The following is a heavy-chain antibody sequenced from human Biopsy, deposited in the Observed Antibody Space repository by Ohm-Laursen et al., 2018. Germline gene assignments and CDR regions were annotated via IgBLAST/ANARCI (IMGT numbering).Heavy chain of an antibody. D-gene: IGHD2/OR15-2a*01. CDR1: GGSVGDYF. CDR3: AAFPFSGGPAFDI. J-gene: IGHJ3*02. Sequence: SDTLSLTCSVSGGSVGDYFLSWIRLVPGKRPEGIGYTYYRGTSENNPSLRSRVTTSVDISRNQFFLNMKSVTGADTAVYYCAAFPFSGGPAFDIWGQGTTVIVSS. CDR2: TYYRGTS. V-gene: IGHV4-59*02.